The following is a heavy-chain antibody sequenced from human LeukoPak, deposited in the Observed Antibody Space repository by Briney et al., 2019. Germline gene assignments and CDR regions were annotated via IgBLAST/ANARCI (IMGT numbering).Heavy chain of an antibody. Sequence: SETLFLTCAVSGGSVTSGIYSWGWIRQAPGKGLEWIGSMFHNGDAYYNPSLKSRVTIAVDTSKSQFSLRLNSVTAADTAVYYCARVPGNNWFDPWGQGTLVTVSS. J-gene: IGHJ5*02. CDR1: GGSVTSGIYS. V-gene: IGHV4-39*07. CDR2: MFHNGDA. CDR3: ARVPGNNWFDP.